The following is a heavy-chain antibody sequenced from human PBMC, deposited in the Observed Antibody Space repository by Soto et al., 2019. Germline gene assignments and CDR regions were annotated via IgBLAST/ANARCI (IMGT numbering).Heavy chain of an antibody. V-gene: IGHV3-30-3*01. CDR1: GFTFSSYA. Sequence: GWSLRLSCAASGFTFSSYAMHWVRQAPGKGLEWVSVISYDGSNKDYADSVKGRFTISRDNSKNTLYLQMNSLRAEDTAVYYCARESTWIQLWPGPFQFDYWGQGT. CDR3: ARESTWIQLWPGPFQFDY. D-gene: IGHD5-18*01. J-gene: IGHJ4*02. CDR2: ISYDGSNK.